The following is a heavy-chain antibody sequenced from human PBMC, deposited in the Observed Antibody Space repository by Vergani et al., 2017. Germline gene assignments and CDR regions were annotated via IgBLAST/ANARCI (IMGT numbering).Heavy chain of an antibody. D-gene: IGHD3-22*01. J-gene: IGHJ4*02. CDR2: ISYDGSNK. V-gene: IGHV3-30-3*01. CDR3: ARELATMIVVVIRHSSGFRY. CDR1: GGTFSSYA. Sequence: QVQLVQSGAEVKKPGSSVKVSCKASGGTFSSYAMHWVRQAPGKGLEWVAVISYDGSNKYYADSVKGRFTISRDNSKNTLYLQMNSLRAEDTAVYYCARELATMIVVVIRHSSGFRYWGQGTLVTVSS.